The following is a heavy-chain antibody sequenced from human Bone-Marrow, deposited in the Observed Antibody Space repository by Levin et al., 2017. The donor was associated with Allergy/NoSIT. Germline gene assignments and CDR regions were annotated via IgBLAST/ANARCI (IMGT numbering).Heavy chain of an antibody. CDR1: GYSFTSYW. CDR2: FFPSDSDT. D-gene: IGHD1-14*01. V-gene: IGHV5-51*01. Sequence: GESLKISCQASGYSFTSYWFGWVRQRPGKGLEWMGLFFPSDSDTRVSPSFQGQIIMSVDKSISTAYLHWSSLKASDSAMYYCARRDADGSNSFDFWGQGTLVTVSS. CDR3: ARRDADGSNSFDF. J-gene: IGHJ4*02.